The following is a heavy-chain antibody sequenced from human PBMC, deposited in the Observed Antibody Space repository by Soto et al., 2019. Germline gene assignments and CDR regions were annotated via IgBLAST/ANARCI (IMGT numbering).Heavy chain of an antibody. CDR2: ISTSSSTI. Sequence: EVQLVESGGGLVQPGGSLRLSCAASGFTFNSYDMNWVRQAPGKGLEWVSYISTSSSTIYYADSVKGRFTISRDNAKNSLYLQMNSLRDEDTAVYYCARAPGGGNSASYYYGMDVWGQGTTVTVSS. D-gene: IGHD2-21*02. CDR1: GFTFNSYD. CDR3: ARAPGGGNSASYYYGMDV. V-gene: IGHV3-48*02. J-gene: IGHJ6*02.